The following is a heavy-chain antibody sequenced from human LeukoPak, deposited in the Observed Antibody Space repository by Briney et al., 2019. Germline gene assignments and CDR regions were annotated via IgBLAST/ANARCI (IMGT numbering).Heavy chain of an antibody. V-gene: IGHV4-61*08. Sequence: SETLSLTCTVSGGSISSGGYYWSWIRQPPGKGLEWIGYIYYSGSTNYNPSLKSRVTISVDTSKNQFSLKLSSVTAADTAVYYCARNPPNNYDFWSGYPTYYYYMDVWGKGTTVTVSS. D-gene: IGHD3-3*01. J-gene: IGHJ6*03. CDR2: IYYSGST. CDR1: GGSISSGGYY. CDR3: ARNPPNNYDFWSGYPTYYYYMDV.